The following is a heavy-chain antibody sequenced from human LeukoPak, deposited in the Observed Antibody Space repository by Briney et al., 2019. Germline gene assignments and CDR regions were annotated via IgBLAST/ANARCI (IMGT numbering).Heavy chain of an antibody. CDR2: MNPNSGNT. Sequence: ASVKVSCKASGYTFTSYDINWVRQAAGQGLEWMGWMNPNSGNTGYAQKFQGRVTITRNTSISTAYMELSSLRSEDTAVYYCARARVAARRFYHYMDVWGKGTTVTVSS. V-gene: IGHV1-8*03. J-gene: IGHJ6*03. D-gene: IGHD6-6*01. CDR3: ARARVAARRFYHYMDV. CDR1: GYTFTSYD.